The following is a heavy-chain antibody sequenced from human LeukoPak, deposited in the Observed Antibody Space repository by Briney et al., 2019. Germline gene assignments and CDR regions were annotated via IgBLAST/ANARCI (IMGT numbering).Heavy chain of an antibody. V-gene: IGHV3-23*01. Sequence: GGSLRLSCAASGFTFSTYGMSWVRQAPGKGLEWVSGVSGSGGSTYYADSVKGRFTISRDNSKNTLYLQMNSLRVEDTAVYYCAKDRLRYCSGGSRYSPVDYWGQGTLVSVSS. J-gene: IGHJ4*02. CDR3: AKDRLRYCSGGSRYSPVDY. CDR1: GFTFSTYG. D-gene: IGHD2-15*01. CDR2: VSGSGGST.